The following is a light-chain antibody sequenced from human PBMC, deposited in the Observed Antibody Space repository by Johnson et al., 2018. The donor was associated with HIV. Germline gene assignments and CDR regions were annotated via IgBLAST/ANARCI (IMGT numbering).Light chain of an antibody. Sequence: QSVLTQPPSVSAAPGQKVTISCSGSNSNIGNNYVSWYQQLPGTAPKLLIYENNKRPSGIPDRFSGSKSGTSATLGITGLQTGDEVDYYCGTWDSSLSVYVFGTGTKVTVL. CDR1: NSNIGNNY. CDR2: ENN. J-gene: IGLJ1*01. V-gene: IGLV1-51*02. CDR3: GTWDSSLSVYV.